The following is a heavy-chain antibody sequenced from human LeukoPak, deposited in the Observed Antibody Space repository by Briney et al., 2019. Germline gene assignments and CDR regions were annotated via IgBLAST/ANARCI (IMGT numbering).Heavy chain of an antibody. J-gene: IGHJ4*02. CDR2: IYYTGTT. CDR3: ATSVGTTGTT. CDR1: AGSISSYY. D-gene: IGHD1-1*01. Sequence: PSETLSPTCTVSAGSISSYYWTWLRQSPGKGLEWIGYIYYTGTTKYNPSLTSRVTISIDMSKNQFSLKLSSVTAADTAVYYCATSVGTTGTTWGQGTLVIVSS. V-gene: IGHV4-59*08.